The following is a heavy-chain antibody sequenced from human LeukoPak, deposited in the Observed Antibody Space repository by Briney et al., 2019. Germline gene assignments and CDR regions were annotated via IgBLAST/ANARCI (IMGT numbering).Heavy chain of an antibody. CDR3: AKDDYYDTSGYRD. CDR1: GFTFSSYG. D-gene: IGHD3-22*01. V-gene: IGHV3-30*18. Sequence: GGTLRLSCAASGFTFSSYGMHWVRQAPGKGLEWVAVISYDVGKKYYADSVKGRFTISRDNSKNTLYLQMNSLRAEDTAVYYCAKDDYYDTSGYRDWGQGTLVTVSS. CDR2: ISYDVGKK. J-gene: IGHJ4*02.